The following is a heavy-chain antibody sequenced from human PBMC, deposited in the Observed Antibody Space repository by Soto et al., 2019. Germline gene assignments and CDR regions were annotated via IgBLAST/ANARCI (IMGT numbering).Heavy chain of an antibody. CDR2: IYYSGTT. CDR3: AASCVGCGGFNFYGMDV. D-gene: IGHD2-21*01. V-gene: IGHV4-31*03. Sequence: QVQLQESGPGLVKPSQTLSLTCTVSGGSISSGGYYWNWIRQHPGKGLEWIGYIYYSGTTYYNPSFKMRVTISVDTSKNQSALKPSSVTAADTAVYYCAASCVGCGGFNFYGMDVWGQGTTVTVSS. CDR1: GGSISSGGYY. J-gene: IGHJ6*02.